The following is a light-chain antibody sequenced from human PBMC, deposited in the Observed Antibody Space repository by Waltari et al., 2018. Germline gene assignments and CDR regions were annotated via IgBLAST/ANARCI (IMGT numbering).Light chain of an antibody. V-gene: IGKV1-9*01. CDR3: QQYETYSPYT. Sequence: NQLTQSPSSLSASVGDRVTIACRASQAISGYLAWYQQKPGKAPKLLIYAASTLQSGVPSRFSGSGSGTDFTLTISSLQADDFATYYCQQYETYSPYTFGQGTKVDLK. CDR1: QAISGY. CDR2: AAS. J-gene: IGKJ2*01.